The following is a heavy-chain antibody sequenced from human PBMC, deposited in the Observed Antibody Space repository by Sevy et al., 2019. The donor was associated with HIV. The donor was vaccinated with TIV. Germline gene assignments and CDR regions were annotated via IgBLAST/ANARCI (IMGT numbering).Heavy chain of an antibody. V-gene: IGHV4-59*01. CDR1: GGSISTYY. Sequence: SETLSLTCTVSGGSISTYYWSWIRQPPGKGLEYIGYIYYTGSTNYNPSLKSRVTISVDTSKNQFPLNLRSVTAVDTAVYYCARAPPVRSGDDSLNWFDPWGQRTLVTVSS. CDR2: IYYTGST. J-gene: IGHJ5*02. D-gene: IGHD5-12*01. CDR3: ARAPPVRSGDDSLNWFDP.